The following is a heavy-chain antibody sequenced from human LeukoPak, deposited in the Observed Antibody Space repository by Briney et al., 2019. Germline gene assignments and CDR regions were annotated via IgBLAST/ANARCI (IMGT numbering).Heavy chain of an antibody. V-gene: IGHV3-30-3*01. CDR1: GFTFSSYA. D-gene: IGHD3-22*01. Sequence: GGSLRLSCAASGFTFSSYAMHWVRQAPGKGLEWAAVISYDGSNKCYADSVKGRFTISRDNSKNTLYLQMNSLRAEDTAVYYCASYDSRGYYAAWGQGTLVTVSS. CDR2: ISYDGSNK. J-gene: IGHJ4*02. CDR3: ASYDSRGYYAA.